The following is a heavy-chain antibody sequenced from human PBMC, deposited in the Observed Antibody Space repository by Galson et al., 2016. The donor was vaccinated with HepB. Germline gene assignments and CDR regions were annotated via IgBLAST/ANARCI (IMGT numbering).Heavy chain of an antibody. V-gene: IGHV3-74*01. CDR1: GFTFNSYW. CDR3: AKKWSYGDYSYFDY. CDR2: INTDGSET. J-gene: IGHJ4*02. D-gene: IGHD4-17*01. Sequence: SLRLSCAASGFTFNSYWMHWVRQAPGKGLVWVSRINTDGSETNYADSVKGRFTISRDNAKNTVYLQMSGLRAEDTAVYYCAKKWSYGDYSYFDYWGQGALVTVSS.